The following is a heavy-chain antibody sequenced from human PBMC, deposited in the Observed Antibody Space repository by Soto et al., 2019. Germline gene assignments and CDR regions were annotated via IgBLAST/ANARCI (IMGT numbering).Heavy chain of an antibody. Sequence: EVQLVESGGGLVQPGESLTLSCAASGFTFSSYWMHWVRQAPGKGLVWVSRIKSDGSGTYYADSVKGRLTISRDNAKNTLYLQMNSLRVEHTAVYLCARGDGARYDGNGYLGRHWGQGTLVTVSS. CDR3: ARGDGARYDGNGYLGRH. D-gene: IGHD3-22*01. CDR2: IKSDGSGT. J-gene: IGHJ4*02. CDR1: GFTFSSYW. V-gene: IGHV3-74*01.